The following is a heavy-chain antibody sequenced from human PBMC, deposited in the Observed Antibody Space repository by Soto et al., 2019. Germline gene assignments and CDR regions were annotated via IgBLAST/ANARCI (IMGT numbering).Heavy chain of an antibody. J-gene: IGHJ4*02. D-gene: IGHD4-17*01. CDR1: GGSISSGDYY. V-gene: IGHV4-30-4*01. Sequence: SETLSLTCTVSGGSISSGDYYWSWIRQPPGKGLEWIGYIYYSGSTYYNPSLKSRVTISVDTSKNQFSLKLSSVTAADTAVYYCAREGEYGVLDYWGQGTLVTVSS. CDR3: AREGEYGVLDY. CDR2: IYYSGST.